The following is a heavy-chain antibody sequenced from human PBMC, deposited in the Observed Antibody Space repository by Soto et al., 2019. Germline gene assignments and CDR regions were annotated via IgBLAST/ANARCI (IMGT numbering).Heavy chain of an antibody. CDR1: GFTFENYA. J-gene: IGHJ6*02. V-gene: IGHV3-23*01. D-gene: IGHD3-3*01. CDR2: ISGSGGTT. Sequence: SGGSLRLSCVASGFTFENYAMSWVRQAPGKGLEWVSAISGSGGTTYYSDSVKGRFTTSRDNSKNTVYLQMNDLRVEDAAEYFCAKDSWEIFGATAGEYYAMDVWGQGTTVTVYS. CDR3: AKDSWEIFGATAGEYYAMDV.